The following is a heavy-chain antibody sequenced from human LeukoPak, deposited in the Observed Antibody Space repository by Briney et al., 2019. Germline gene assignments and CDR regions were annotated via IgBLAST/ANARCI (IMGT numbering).Heavy chain of an antibody. J-gene: IGHJ4*02. Sequence: SVTVSCKASAGTFSSYAISWVRQAPGPGLEWMGGIIPIFGTANYAQKFQGRVTITADKSTSTAYMELSSLRSEDTAVYYCAIPYSSSWYGDYWGQGTLVTVSS. CDR1: AGTFSSYA. V-gene: IGHV1-69*06. CDR2: IIPIFGTA. D-gene: IGHD6-13*01. CDR3: AIPYSSSWYGDY.